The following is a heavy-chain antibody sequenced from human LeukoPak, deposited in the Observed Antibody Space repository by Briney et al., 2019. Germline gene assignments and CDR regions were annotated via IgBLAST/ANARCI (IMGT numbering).Heavy chain of an antibody. CDR3: ARSFSGCSYGRLVY. D-gene: IGHD5-18*01. CDR2: INHSGST. Sequence: SETLSLTCAVYGGSFSGYYWSWIRQPPGKGLEWIGEINHSGSTNYNPSLKSRVTISVDTSKNQFSLKLSSVTAADTAVYYCARSFSGCSYGRLVYWGQGTLVTVSS. V-gene: IGHV4-34*01. J-gene: IGHJ4*02. CDR1: GGSFSGYY.